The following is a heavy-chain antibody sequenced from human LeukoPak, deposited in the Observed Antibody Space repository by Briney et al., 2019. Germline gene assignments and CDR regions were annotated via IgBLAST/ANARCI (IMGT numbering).Heavy chain of an antibody. CDR1: GGSISSSSYY. D-gene: IGHD1-26*01. CDR2: IYYSGST. Sequence: SETLSLSCTVSGGSISSSSYYWGWIRQPPGRGLEWIGTIYYSGSTYYNPSLRSRVTISVDTSKNQFSLKLSSVTAADTAVYYCARRLALGTYDHGGRGTLATVSS. CDR3: ARRLALGTYDH. V-gene: IGHV4-39*01. J-gene: IGHJ4*02.